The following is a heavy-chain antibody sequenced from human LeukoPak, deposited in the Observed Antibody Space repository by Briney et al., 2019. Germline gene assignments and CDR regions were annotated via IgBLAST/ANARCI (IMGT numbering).Heavy chain of an antibody. CDR3: GRKAGDCGGGSCYSIDY. D-gene: IGHD2-15*01. Sequence: SVKVSCKAFGGSFSSEAISWVRQAPGQGLEWMGGIIPIFGTANYAQKFQGRVTTTTDESTSTAYMEVSSLRSEDTAVYYCGRKAGDCGGGSCYSIDYWGQGTLVTVSS. V-gene: IGHV1-69*05. CDR1: GGSFSSEA. J-gene: IGHJ4*02. CDR2: IIPIFGTA.